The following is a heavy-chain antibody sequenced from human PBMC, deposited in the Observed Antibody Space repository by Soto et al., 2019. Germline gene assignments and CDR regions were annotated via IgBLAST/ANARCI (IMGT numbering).Heavy chain of an antibody. V-gene: IGHV3-23*01. CDR1: GFTFSSYA. Sequence: GGSLRLSCAASGFTFSSYAMSWVRQAPGKGLEWVSAISGSGGSTYYADSVKGRFTISRDNSKNTLYLQMNSLRAEDTAVYYCATTRPYCSSTSCSTDDYWGQGTLVTVSS. D-gene: IGHD2-2*01. J-gene: IGHJ4*02. CDR3: ATTRPYCSSTSCSTDDY. CDR2: ISGSGGST.